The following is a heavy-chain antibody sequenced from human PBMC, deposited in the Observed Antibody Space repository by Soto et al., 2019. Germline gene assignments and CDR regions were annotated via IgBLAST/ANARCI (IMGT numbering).Heavy chain of an antibody. J-gene: IGHJ4*02. V-gene: IGHV3-23*01. Sequence: GGSLRLSCAASGFTFSSYAMSWVRQAPGKGLEWVSAISGSGGSTYYADSVKGRFTISRDNSKNTLYLQMNSLRAEDTAVYYCAKDRFEWELQTLFDYWGQGTLVTVSS. CDR1: GFTFSSYA. D-gene: IGHD1-26*01. CDR2: ISGSGGST. CDR3: AKDRFEWELQTLFDY.